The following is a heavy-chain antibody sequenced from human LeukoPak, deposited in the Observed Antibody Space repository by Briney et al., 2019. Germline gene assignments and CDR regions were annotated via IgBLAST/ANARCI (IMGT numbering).Heavy chain of an antibody. D-gene: IGHD3-3*01. CDR3: ARDGRFWSGYSD. V-gene: IGHV4-34*01. CDR2: INHSGST. CDR1: GGSFSGYC. J-gene: IGHJ4*02. Sequence: SETLSLTCAVYGGSFSGYCWSWIRQPPGKGLEWIGEINHSGSTNYNPSLKSRVTISVDTSKNQFSLKLSSVTAADTAVYYCARDGRFWSGYSDWGQGTLVTVSS.